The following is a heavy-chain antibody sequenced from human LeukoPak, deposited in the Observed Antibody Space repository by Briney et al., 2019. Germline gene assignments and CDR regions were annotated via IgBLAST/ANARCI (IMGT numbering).Heavy chain of an antibody. D-gene: IGHD2-2*01. V-gene: IGHV1-46*01. CDR1: GYTFTSYY. J-gene: IGHJ3*02. Sequence: GASVKVSCKASGYTFTSYYMHWVRQAPGQGLEWMGIINPSGGSTSYAQKFQGRVTMTRDTSTSTVYMELSSLRSEDTAVYYCARAEVVPAAKGAFDIWGQGTMVTVSS. CDR2: INPSGGST. CDR3: ARAEVVPAAKGAFDI.